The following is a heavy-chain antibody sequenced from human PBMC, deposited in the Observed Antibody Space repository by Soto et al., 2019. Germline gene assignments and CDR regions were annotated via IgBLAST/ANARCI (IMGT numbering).Heavy chain of an antibody. J-gene: IGHJ4*02. CDR3: AKDPDIALAGAFDY. D-gene: IGHD6-19*01. Sequence: EVHLLESGGGLVQPGGSLRLSCAASGFTFSSYAMNWVRQAPGKGLEWVSAIGSGGGSTYYADSVKGRFTISRDNSKNALYLQMNSLRAEDTAVYYCAKDPDIALAGAFDYWGQGPLVTVSS. CDR1: GFTFSSYA. CDR2: IGSGGGST. V-gene: IGHV3-23*01.